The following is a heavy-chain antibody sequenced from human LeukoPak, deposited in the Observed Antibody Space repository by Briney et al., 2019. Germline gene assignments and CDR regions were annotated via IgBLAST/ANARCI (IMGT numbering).Heavy chain of an antibody. Sequence: PSETLSLTCDVSGVSINTCCYYWTWIRQPPGKGLEWIGYKYYSGSTRFNSSLRSRLTISLDSSKNQFSLRLTSVTAADTAVYYCARGRSYGFDFDSWGPGTLVIVSS. D-gene: IGHD5-18*01. V-gene: IGHV4-61*01. CDR3: ARGRSYGFDFDS. CDR2: KYYSGST. J-gene: IGHJ4*02. CDR1: GVSINTCCYY.